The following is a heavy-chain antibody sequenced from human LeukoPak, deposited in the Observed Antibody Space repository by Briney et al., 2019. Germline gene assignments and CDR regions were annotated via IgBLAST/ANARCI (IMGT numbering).Heavy chain of an antibody. CDR3: AKVGPMVSAAWPFDC. D-gene: IGHD6-13*01. V-gene: IGHV3-23*01. CDR2: ISGSGGST. J-gene: IGHJ4*02. Sequence: GGSPGNVCAASGFTLSTYEVSWVRQAPGKGLEWVSGISGSGGSTYYADSVKGRFTISRDNSKNTLYLQMNSLRAEDTAVYYCAKVGPMVSAAWPFDCLGEGRLLTVSS. CDR1: GFTLSTYE.